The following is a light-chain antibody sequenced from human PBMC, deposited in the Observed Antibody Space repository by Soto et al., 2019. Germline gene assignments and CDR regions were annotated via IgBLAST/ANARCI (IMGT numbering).Light chain of an antibody. CDR1: QSVSSY. CDR2: DAS. CDR3: QQRSNWVS. Sequence: EIVLTQSPATLSLSPGETATLSCRASQSVSSYLAWYQQKPGQAPRLLIYDASNRATGIPARFSGSGSGTDFTLTISSLEPEDFAVYHCQQRSNWVSFGGGTKVEIK. V-gene: IGKV3-11*01. J-gene: IGKJ4*01.